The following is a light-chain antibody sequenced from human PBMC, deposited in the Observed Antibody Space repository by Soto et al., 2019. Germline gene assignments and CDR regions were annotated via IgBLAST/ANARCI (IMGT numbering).Light chain of an antibody. CDR1: QGIASS. CDR3: QQYYNFPIT. V-gene: IGKV1-16*02. J-gene: IGKJ5*01. CDR2: AGS. Sequence: DIQVTQSPSSLSASVGDRVTITCRASQGIASSLAWFRQQPGKAPKSLIYAGSSLQSGVPSKFSGSGSGTDFTLTISSLQPEDSATYYCQQYYNFPITFGQGTRLEI.